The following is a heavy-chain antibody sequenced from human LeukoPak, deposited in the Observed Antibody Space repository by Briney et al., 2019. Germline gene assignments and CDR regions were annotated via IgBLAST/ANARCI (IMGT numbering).Heavy chain of an antibody. CDR2: FSGGGDS. V-gene: IGHV3-23*01. CDR3: ARDLGYCTNGVCHTRFDY. CDR1: GFTSGVYA. J-gene: IGHJ4*02. Sequence: GGTLGLSCVASGFTSGVYAMSWVRQAPGKGLEWVSAFSGGGDSFYADSVKGRFSISRDNTKGSLFLQLNSLRAEDTAVYYCARDLGYCTNGVCHTRFDYWGQGILVAVSS. D-gene: IGHD2-8*01.